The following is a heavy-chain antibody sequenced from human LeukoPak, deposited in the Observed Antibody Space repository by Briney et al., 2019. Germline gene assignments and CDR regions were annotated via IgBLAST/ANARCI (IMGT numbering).Heavy chain of an antibody. CDR3: ARDATAAGRFDP. Sequence: PGGSLRLSCTASRFTFSTYAMSWVRQAPGKGLEWVSYISSSGSYTNYADSVKGRFTISRDNAKNSLYLQMNSLRAEDTAVYYCARDATAAGRFDPWGQGTLVTVSS. CDR2: ISSSGSYT. V-gene: IGHV3-11*06. D-gene: IGHD6-13*01. J-gene: IGHJ5*02. CDR1: RFTFSTYA.